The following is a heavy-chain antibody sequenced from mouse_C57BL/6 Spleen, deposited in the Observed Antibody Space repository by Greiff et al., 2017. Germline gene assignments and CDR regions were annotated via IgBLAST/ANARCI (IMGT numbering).Heavy chain of an antibody. Sequence: QVQLQQSGAELMKPGASVKLSCKATGYTFTGYWIEWVKQRPGHGLEWIGELLPGSGSTNYNEKFKGKATFTADTSSNTAYMQLSSLTTEDSAIDYCAREDGNYAVPAFAYWGQGILVTVSA. CDR1: GYTFTGYW. CDR2: LLPGSGST. CDR3: AREDGNYAVPAFAY. J-gene: IGHJ3*01. V-gene: IGHV1-9*01. D-gene: IGHD2-1*01.